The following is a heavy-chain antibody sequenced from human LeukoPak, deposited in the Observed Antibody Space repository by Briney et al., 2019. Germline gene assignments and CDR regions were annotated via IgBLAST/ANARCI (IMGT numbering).Heavy chain of an antibody. J-gene: IGHJ6*03. D-gene: IGHD3-10*01. CDR2: IYTSGST. CDR3: ARGSRGGRLYYYYYMDV. V-gene: IGHV4-4*07. CDR1: GGSISSYY. Sequence: PSETLSLTCTVSGGSISSYYWGWIRQPAGKGLEWIGRIYTSGSTNYNPSLKSQVTMSVDTSKNQFSLKLSSVTAADTAVYYCARGSRGGRLYYYYYMDVWGKGTTVTVSS.